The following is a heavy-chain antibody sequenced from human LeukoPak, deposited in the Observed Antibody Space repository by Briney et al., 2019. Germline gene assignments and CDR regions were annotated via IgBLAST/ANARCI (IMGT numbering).Heavy chain of an antibody. CDR1: GFTLSSYA. D-gene: IGHD3-9*01. CDR3: ARDFANIYTTGSTYDSFDI. V-gene: IGHV3-23*01. J-gene: IGHJ3*02. CDR2: LGISGDYT. Sequence: GGSLRLSCVASGFTLSSYAMSWVRQAPGKGLQWVSSLGISGDYTWYAGSVKGRFTISRDSSKNTLYLQMNSLGAEDTAVYYCARDFANIYTTGSTYDSFDIWGQGTMVTVSS.